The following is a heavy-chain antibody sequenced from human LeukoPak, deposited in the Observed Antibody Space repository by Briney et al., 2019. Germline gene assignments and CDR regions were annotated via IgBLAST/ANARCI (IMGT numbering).Heavy chain of an antibody. CDR1: GYTFTSYY. D-gene: IGHD6-13*01. Sequence: GASVKVSCKASGYTFTSYYMHWVRQAPGQGLERMGIINPSGGSTSYAQKFQGRVTMTRDTSTSTVYMELSSLRSEDTAVYYCARGTYSSSWSASELDYWGQGTLVTVSS. CDR2: INPSGGST. J-gene: IGHJ4*02. CDR3: ARGTYSSSWSASELDY. V-gene: IGHV1-46*01.